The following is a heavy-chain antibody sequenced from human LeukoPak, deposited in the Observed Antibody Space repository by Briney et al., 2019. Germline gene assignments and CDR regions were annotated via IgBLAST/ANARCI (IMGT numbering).Heavy chain of an antibody. D-gene: IGHD2-2*01. Sequence: PGGSLRLSCAASGFTFSSYAMSWVRQAPGKGLEWVSSISSSSSYIYYADSVKGRFTISRDNAKNSLYLQMNSLRAEDTAVYYCARAGYCSSTSCYSYFDYWGQGTLVTVSS. CDR2: ISSSSSYI. CDR3: ARAGYCSSTSCYSYFDY. CDR1: GFTFSSYA. J-gene: IGHJ4*02. V-gene: IGHV3-21*01.